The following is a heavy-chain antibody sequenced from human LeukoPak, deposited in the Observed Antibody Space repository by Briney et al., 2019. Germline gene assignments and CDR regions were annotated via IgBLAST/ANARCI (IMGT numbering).Heavy chain of an antibody. J-gene: IGHJ6*02. CDR1: GFTFSSYD. Sequence: GGSLRLSCAASGFTFSSYDMHWVRQATGKGLDWVSAIGTAGDTYYPGSVRGRFTLSRENAKNSLYIQTHSLRVGDTAVYYCARGGYGSSTSCYRDYYYGMDVWGQGTTVTVSS. V-gene: IGHV3-13*01. D-gene: IGHD2-2*03. CDR2: IGTAGDT. CDR3: ARGGYGSSTSCYRDYYYGMDV.